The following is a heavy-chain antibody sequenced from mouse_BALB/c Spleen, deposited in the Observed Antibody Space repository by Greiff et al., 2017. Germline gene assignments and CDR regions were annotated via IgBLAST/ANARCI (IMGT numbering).Heavy chain of an antibody. Sequence: QVHVKQSGPGLVAPSQSLSITCTVSGFSLTGYGVNWVRQPPGKGLEWLGMIWGDGSTDYNSALKSRLSISKDNSKSQVFLKMNSLQTDDTARYYCARVGHYYGSRGWYFDVWGAGTTVTVSS. V-gene: IGHV2-6-7*01. CDR3: ARVGHYYGSRGWYFDV. CDR2: IWGDGST. CDR1: GFSLTGYG. J-gene: IGHJ1*01. D-gene: IGHD1-1*01.